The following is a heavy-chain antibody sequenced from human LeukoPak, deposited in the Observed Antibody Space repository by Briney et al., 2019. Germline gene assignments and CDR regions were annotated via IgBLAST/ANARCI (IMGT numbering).Heavy chain of an antibody. D-gene: IGHD3-22*01. CDR1: GFIFSSYS. CDR2: ISSSSSYI. V-gene: IGHV3-21*01. CDR3: AREYYYDSRAPGAFDI. Sequence: GGSLRLSCAASGFIFSSYSINWVRQAPGKGLEWVSSISSSSSYIYYADSVKGRFTISRDNAKDSLYLQMNSLRAEDTAVYYCAREYYYDSRAPGAFDIWGQGTMVTVSS. J-gene: IGHJ3*02.